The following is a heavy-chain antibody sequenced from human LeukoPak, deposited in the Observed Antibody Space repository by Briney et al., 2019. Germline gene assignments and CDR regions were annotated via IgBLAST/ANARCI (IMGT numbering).Heavy chain of an antibody. CDR3: ARGPTSGSYYFDY. V-gene: IGHV4-34*01. Sequence: SETLSLTCAVYGGSFSGYYWGWIRQPPGKGLEWIGEINHSGSTNYNPSLKSRVTISVDTSKNQFSLKLSSVTAADTAVYYCARGPTSGSYYFDYWGQGTLVTVSS. CDR1: GGSFSGYY. J-gene: IGHJ4*02. CDR2: INHSGST. D-gene: IGHD1-26*01.